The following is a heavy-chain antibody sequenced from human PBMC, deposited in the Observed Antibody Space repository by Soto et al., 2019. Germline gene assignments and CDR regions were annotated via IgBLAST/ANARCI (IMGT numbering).Heavy chain of an antibody. CDR2: INPSGGST. Sequence: RASVKVSCKASGYTFTIYYMHCVLQAPGQGLEWMGIINPSGGSTSYAQKFQGRVTMTRDTSTSTVYMELSSLRSEDTAVYYCARVGVAVNWFDPWGQGTLVTVSS. D-gene: IGHD1-26*01. J-gene: IGHJ5*02. V-gene: IGHV1-46*01. CDR1: GYTFTIYY. CDR3: ARVGVAVNWFDP.